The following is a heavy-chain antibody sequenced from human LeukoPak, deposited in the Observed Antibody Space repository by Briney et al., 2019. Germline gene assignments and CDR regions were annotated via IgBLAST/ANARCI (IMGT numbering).Heavy chain of an antibody. CDR2: IYSSGAT. V-gene: IGHV3-66*01. J-gene: IGHJ4*02. Sequence: GGSLRLSCAALGFTVSSNYMSWVRQAPGKGLEWVPVIYSSGATYYADSVKGRFTISRDNSKNTVFLQMNSLRAEDTAVYHCARDALGRGSSYLTGDQWGQGTLVTVSA. CDR1: GFTVSSNY. D-gene: IGHD5-18*01. CDR3: ARDALGRGSSYLTGDQ.